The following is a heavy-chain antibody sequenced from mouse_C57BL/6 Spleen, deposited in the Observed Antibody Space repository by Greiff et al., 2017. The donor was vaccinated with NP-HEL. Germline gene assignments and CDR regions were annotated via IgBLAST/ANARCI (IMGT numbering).Heavy chain of an antibody. D-gene: IGHD2-1*01. J-gene: IGHJ2*01. CDR1: GFTFSSYA. CDR3: ARVDGNYPVDY. Sequence: EVHLVESGGGLVKPGGSLKLSCAASGFTFSSYAMSWVRQTPEKRLEWVATISDGGSYTYYPDNVKGRFTISRDNAKNNLYLQMSHLKSEDTAMYYCARVDGNYPVDYWGQGTTLTVSS. V-gene: IGHV5-4*01. CDR2: ISDGGSYT.